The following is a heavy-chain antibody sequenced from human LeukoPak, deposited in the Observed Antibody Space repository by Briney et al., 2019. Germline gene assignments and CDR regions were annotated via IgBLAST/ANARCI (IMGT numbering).Heavy chain of an antibody. J-gene: IGHJ3*02. D-gene: IGHD3-16*01. Sequence: PGGSLRLSCVASGFTFSSYATSWVRQAPGKGLEWVSGISGRGGDTYYADSVKGRFTISRDNSKNTLYLQMNSLRAEDTAVYYCAKDRAYLPDAFDIWGQGTMVTVSS. V-gene: IGHV3-23*01. CDR1: GFTFSSYA. CDR2: ISGRGGDT. CDR3: AKDRAYLPDAFDI.